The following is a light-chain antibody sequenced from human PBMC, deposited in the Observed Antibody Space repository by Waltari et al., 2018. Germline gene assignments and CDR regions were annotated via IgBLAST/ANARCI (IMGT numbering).Light chain of an antibody. Sequence: QSVLTQPPSASGTPGQRVTISCSGSSSHIGGNTANWYQQLPGAAPKLLIYNNNQRPSGVPDRFSGSKSGTSASLAISSLQSEDEAHYYCAAWDDSLNAVVFGGGTKLTVL. CDR2: NNN. J-gene: IGLJ2*01. CDR3: AAWDDSLNAVV. V-gene: IGLV1-44*01. CDR1: SSHIGGNT.